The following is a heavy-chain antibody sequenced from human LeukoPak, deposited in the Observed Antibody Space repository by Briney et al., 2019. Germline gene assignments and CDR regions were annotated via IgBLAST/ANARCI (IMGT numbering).Heavy chain of an antibody. CDR2: IIPIFGTA. CDR1: GGTFSSYA. J-gene: IGHJ6*03. Sequence: GASVKVSCKASGGTFSSYAISWVRQAPGQVLEWMGGIIPIFGTANYAQKFQGRVTITTDESTSTAYMELSSLRSEDTAMYYCASRMRPYCSSTSCYYYYMDVWGKGTTVTVSS. CDR3: ASRMRPYCSSTSCYYYYMDV. V-gene: IGHV1-69*05. D-gene: IGHD2-2*01.